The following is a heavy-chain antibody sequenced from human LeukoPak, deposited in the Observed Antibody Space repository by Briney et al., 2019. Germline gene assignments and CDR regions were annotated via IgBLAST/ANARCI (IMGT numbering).Heavy chain of an antibody. J-gene: IGHJ4*02. CDR2: INHSGGT. CDR1: GASFSGYY. V-gene: IGHV4-34*01. Sequence: SETLSLTCGVSGASFSGYYWSWIRQPPGKGLEWIGEINHSGGTNYNPSLKSRVTISGDTSKKQFSLNLRSVTAEDMAVYYCATDRYYGSGSYYKFDYWGQGTLVTVSS. D-gene: IGHD3-10*01. CDR3: ATDRYYGSGSYYKFDY.